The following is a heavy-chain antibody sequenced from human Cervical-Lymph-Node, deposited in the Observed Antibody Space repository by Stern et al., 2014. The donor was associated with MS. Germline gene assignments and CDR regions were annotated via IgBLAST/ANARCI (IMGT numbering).Heavy chain of an antibody. CDR1: GFPFSGHG. D-gene: IGHD3-22*01. Sequence: QVQLVQSGGGVVQPGGSLRLSCAASGFPFSGHGLHWVRQAPGKGLEWVALISYDGSNKWYAESVKGRFTISRDSSRNTMFLQMNTLRLEDAAVYYCARDGPNYDHNGRGDAFDVWGKGAMVTVSP. J-gene: IGHJ3*01. V-gene: IGHV3-33*05. CDR2: ISYDGSNK. CDR3: ARDGPNYDHNGRGDAFDV.